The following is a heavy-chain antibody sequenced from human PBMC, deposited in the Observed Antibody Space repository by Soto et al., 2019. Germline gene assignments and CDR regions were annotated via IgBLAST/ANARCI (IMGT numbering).Heavy chain of an antibody. CDR2: ISAYNGDT. CDR3: ARSMPYSIGWELSDY. V-gene: IGHV1-18*01. J-gene: IGHJ4*02. D-gene: IGHD6-19*01. CDR1: GYTFTSYG. Sequence: QGQLVQAGAEVKKPGASVKVSCKASGYTFTSYGINWVRKAPGQGLELMGWISAYNGDTNFSQKVQGRFTMTTETGTTAAYMEMWGLRSDDTAVYYWARSMPYSIGWELSDYWGQGTLVTVST.